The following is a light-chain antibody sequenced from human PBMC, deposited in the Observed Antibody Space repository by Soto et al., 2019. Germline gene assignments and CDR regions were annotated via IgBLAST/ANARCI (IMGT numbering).Light chain of an antibody. V-gene: IGLV2-11*01. J-gene: IGLJ1*01. Sequence: HSALTQPRSVSGSPGQSVTISCTGTSSYVGGYNYVSWYQQHPGKAPKLMIYDVSKRPSGVPDRFSGSKSGNTASLTISGLQAEDEADYYCCSYAGSYNYVFGTGTKVTVL. CDR3: CSYAGSYNYV. CDR2: DVS. CDR1: SSYVGGYNY.